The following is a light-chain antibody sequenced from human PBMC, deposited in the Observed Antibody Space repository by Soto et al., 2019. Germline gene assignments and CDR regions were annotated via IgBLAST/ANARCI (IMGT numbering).Light chain of an antibody. V-gene: IGKV3-20*01. CDR2: GAS. J-gene: IGKJ1*01. CDR1: QRVNIN. CDR3: QQYGSSRWT. Sequence: EVAMSQTPVTLSVSPGERATLSRRASQRVNINLAWYQQKPGQAPRLLIYGASSRATGIPDRFSGSGSGTDFTLTISRLEPEDFAVYYCQQYGSSRWTFGQGTKVDIK.